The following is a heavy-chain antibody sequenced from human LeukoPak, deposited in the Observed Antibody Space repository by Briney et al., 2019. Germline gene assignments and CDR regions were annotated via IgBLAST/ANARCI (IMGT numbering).Heavy chain of an antibody. V-gene: IGHV1-2*02. CDR3: ARDRDYSNTERGFDF. D-gene: IGHD4-11*01. J-gene: IGHJ4*02. CDR1: GYTFTDYY. Sequence: ASVKVSCKPSGYTFTDYYIHWVRQAPGQGLEWMGWIDPNSGETNSAQKFQGRVTMTGDSSISTAYMELSRVTSDDTAVYYCARDRDYSNTERGFDFWGQGTLVTVSS. CDR2: IDPNSGET.